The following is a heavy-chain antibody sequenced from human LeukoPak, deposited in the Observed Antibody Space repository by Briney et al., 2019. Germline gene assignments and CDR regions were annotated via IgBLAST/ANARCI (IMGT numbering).Heavy chain of an antibody. V-gene: IGHV4-61*01. J-gene: IGHJ5*02. Sequence: SETLSLTCTVSGGSISSASYYWRWIRQPPGGGLEWIAYVYYSGSTKYIPSLKSGVTISIDTSKNQFSLKLSSVTAADTAIYYCARLSLDNWFDLWGQGTLVSVPS. CDR1: GGSISSASYY. D-gene: IGHD3-16*02. CDR2: VYYSGST. CDR3: ARLSLDNWFDL.